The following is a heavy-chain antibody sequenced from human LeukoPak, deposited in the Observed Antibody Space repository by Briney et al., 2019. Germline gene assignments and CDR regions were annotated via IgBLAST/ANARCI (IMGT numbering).Heavy chain of an antibody. CDR2: ISGSAATT. Sequence: GGSLRLSCAASGFTFSTYGMTWVRQAPGKGLEWVSAISGSAATTFYADSVKGRFTISRDNSKNTLYLQMNSLRAEDTAVYYCAKRGPGSPQSGKYFFDYWGQGTLVTVS. J-gene: IGHJ4*02. CDR3: AKRGPGSPQSGKYFFDY. V-gene: IGHV3-23*01. CDR1: GFTFSTYG. D-gene: IGHD3-10*01.